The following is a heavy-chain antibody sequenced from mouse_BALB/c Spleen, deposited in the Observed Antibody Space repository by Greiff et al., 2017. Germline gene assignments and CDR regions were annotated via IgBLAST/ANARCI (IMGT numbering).Heavy chain of an antibody. D-gene: IGHD2-14*01. V-gene: IGHV1-69*02. CDR3: AKGYDGAAWFAY. J-gene: IGHJ3*01. CDR2: IDPSDSYT. CDR1: GYTFTSYW. Sequence: VQLQQPGAELVKPGASVKLSCKASGYTFTSYWMHWVKQRPGQGLEWIGEIDPSDSYTNYNQKFKGKATLTVDKSSSTAYMQLSSLTSEDSAVYYCAKGYDGAAWFAYWGQGTLVTVSA.